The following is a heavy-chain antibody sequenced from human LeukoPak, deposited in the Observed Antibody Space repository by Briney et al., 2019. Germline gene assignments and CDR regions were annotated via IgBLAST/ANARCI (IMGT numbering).Heavy chain of an antibody. CDR3: AKVRGTYSSGYFFDY. D-gene: IGHD6-19*01. Sequence: PGGSLRLSCAASGFTFDNYAMHWVRQAPGTGLEWLSIISWNSGYIGYADSVKGRFTISRDNAKKSLDLQMNSLRAEDTAFYYCAKVRGTYSSGYFFDYWGQGTLVTVSS. J-gene: IGHJ4*02. CDR1: GFTFDNYA. CDR2: ISWNSGYI. V-gene: IGHV3-9*01.